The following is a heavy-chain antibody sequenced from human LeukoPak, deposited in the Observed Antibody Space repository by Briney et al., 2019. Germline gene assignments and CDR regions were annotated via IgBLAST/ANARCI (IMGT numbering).Heavy chain of an antibody. J-gene: IGHJ4*02. CDR1: GFTFSNAW. CDR2: VKSKTDGGTT. D-gene: IGHD2-21*01. V-gene: IGHV3-15*01. CDR3: TTDAGGYCGGDCYWVDY. Sequence: GGSLRLSCAASGFTFSNAWMSWVRQAPGKGLEWVGRVKSKTDGGTTDYAAPVKGRFTISRDDSKNTLYLQMNSLKTEDTAVYYCTTDAGGYCGGDCYWVDYWGQGTLVTVSS.